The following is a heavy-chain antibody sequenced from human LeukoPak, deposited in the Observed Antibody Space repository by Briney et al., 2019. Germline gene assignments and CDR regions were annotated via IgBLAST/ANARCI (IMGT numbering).Heavy chain of an antibody. J-gene: IGHJ4*02. CDR3: AKDAAPEGAMIVVVITFIDY. V-gene: IGHV3-23*01. Sequence: HPGGSLRLSCAASGFTFSSYSMNWVRQAPGKGLEWVSAISGSGGSTYYADSVKGRFTISRDNSKNTLYLQMNSLRAEDTAVYYCAKDAAPEGAMIVVVITFIDYWGQGTLVTVSS. CDR2: ISGSGGST. CDR1: GFTFSSYS. D-gene: IGHD3-22*01.